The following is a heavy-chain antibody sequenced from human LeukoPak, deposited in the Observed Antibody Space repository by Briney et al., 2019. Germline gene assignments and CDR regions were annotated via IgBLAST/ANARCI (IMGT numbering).Heavy chain of an antibody. Sequence: GASVKVSCKASGYTFTSYYMHWVRQAPGQGLEWMGIINPSGGSTSYAQKFQGRVTMTRDTSTSTVYMELSSLRPEDTAVYYCARAGFEFGYFQHWGQGTLVTVSS. CDR2: INPSGGST. J-gene: IGHJ1*01. CDR1: GYTFTSYY. CDR3: ARAGFEFGYFQH. D-gene: IGHD3-10*01. V-gene: IGHV1-46*01.